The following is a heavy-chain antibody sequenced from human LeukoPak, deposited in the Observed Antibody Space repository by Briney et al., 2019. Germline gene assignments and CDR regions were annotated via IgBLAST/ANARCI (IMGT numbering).Heavy chain of an antibody. D-gene: IGHD3-10*01. CDR2: ISSGGTTL. V-gene: IGHV3-48*04. Sequence: GGSLRLSCVVSGFTFGSYSMNWFRQAPGKGLEWVSYISSGGTTLYYADSVKGRFTISRDNAKNLLHLQMNSLRAEDTALYYCARVGHTMVRSDYWGQGTQVIVSS. CDR3: ARVGHTMVRSDY. J-gene: IGHJ4*02. CDR1: GFTFGSYS.